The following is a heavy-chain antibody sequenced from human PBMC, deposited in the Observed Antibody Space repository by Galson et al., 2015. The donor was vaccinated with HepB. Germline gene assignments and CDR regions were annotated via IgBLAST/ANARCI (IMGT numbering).Heavy chain of an antibody. CDR1: GFTFSSYS. CDR2: ISSSNSTI. V-gene: IGHV3-48*01. J-gene: IGHJ6*03. Sequence: SLRLSCAASGFTFSSYSMNWVRQAPGKGLEWVSYISSSNSTIYYADSVKGRFTISRDNAKNSLYLQMNSLRAEDTAVYYCARDYYDSSGYEYPGNYYMDVWGKGTTVTVSS. D-gene: IGHD3-22*01. CDR3: ARDYYDSSGYEYPGNYYMDV.